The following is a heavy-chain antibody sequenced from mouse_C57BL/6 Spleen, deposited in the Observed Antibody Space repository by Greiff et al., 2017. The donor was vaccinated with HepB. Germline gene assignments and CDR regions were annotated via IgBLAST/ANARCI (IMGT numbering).Heavy chain of an antibody. Sequence: EVQLVESGGGLVQPGGSMKLSCVASGFTFSNYWMNWVRQSPEKGLEWVAQIRLKSDNYATHYAESVKGRFTISRDDSKSSVYLQMNNLRAEDTGIYYCTRDHWDVPWFAYWGQGTLVTVSA. V-gene: IGHV6-3*01. CDR3: TRDHWDVPWFAY. D-gene: IGHD4-1*01. CDR1: GFTFSNYW. J-gene: IGHJ3*01. CDR2: IRLKSDNYAT.